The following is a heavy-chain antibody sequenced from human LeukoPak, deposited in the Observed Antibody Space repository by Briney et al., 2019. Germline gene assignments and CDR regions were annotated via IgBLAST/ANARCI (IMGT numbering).Heavy chain of an antibody. D-gene: IGHD3-10*01. Sequence: GGSLRLSCGVSGFTFSSYAMSWARQAPGKGLEWVSSISSSSSYIYYADSVKGRFTISRDNAKNSLYLQMNSLRAEDTAVYYCARDPHYYGSGSYSPYYGMDVWGQGTTVTVSS. CDR2: ISSSSSYI. CDR3: ARDPHYYGSGSYSPYYGMDV. J-gene: IGHJ6*02. V-gene: IGHV3-21*01. CDR1: GFTFSSYA.